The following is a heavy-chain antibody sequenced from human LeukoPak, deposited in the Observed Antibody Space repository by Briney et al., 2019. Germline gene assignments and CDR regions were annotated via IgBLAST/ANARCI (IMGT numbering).Heavy chain of an antibody. D-gene: IGHD2-2*01. J-gene: IGHJ6*02. CDR1: GFTFSSYA. Sequence: GGSLRLSCAASGFTFSSYAMHWVRQAPGKGLEWVAVISYDGSNKYYADSVKGRFTISRDNSKNTLYLQMNSLRAEDTAVYYCARELYCSSTSCYDYYYGMDVWGQGTTATVSS. V-gene: IGHV3-30-3*01. CDR2: ISYDGSNK. CDR3: ARELYCSSTSCYDYYYGMDV.